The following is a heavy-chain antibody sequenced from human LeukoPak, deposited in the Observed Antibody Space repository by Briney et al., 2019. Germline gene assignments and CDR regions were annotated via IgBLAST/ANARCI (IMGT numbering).Heavy chain of an antibody. J-gene: IGHJ4*02. D-gene: IGHD3-16*01. Sequence: YPGESLRLSCAASGFTFSNYNMNWVRQAPGKGLEWVSSISSSSTYIYYADSVKGRFTISRDNAKNSVSLQMNSLRAEDTAVYYCARVLTFGGVTSDYWGQGTLVTVSS. CDR3: ARVLTFGGVTSDY. CDR2: ISSSSTYI. V-gene: IGHV3-21*06. CDR1: GFTFSNYN.